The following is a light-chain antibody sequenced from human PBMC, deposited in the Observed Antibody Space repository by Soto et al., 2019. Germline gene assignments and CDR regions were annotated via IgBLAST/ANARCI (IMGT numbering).Light chain of an antibody. J-gene: IGKJ4*01. CDR2: DAS. V-gene: IGKV3-11*01. CDR3: QQRSGWPPT. CDR1: QSVSSF. Sequence: EIELTQSPATLSLSPGERATLSCRASQSVSSFLAWYQQKPGQAPRLLIYDASNRATDIPARFSGSGSGTDFTLTISSLEPEDSAIYFCQQRSGWPPTFGGGTKVDIK.